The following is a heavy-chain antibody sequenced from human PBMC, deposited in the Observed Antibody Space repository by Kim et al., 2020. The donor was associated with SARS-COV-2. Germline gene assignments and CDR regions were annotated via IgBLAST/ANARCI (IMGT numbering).Heavy chain of an antibody. V-gene: IGHV5-10-1*01. CDR2: IDPSDSYT. Sequence: GESLKISCKGSGYSFTSYWISWVRQMPGKGLEWMGRIDPSDSYTNYSPSFQGHVTISADKSISTAYLQWSSLKASDTAMYYCARGGGYTAPVGETNWFDPWGQGTLVTVSS. D-gene: IGHD2-2*02. CDR3: ARGGGYTAPVGETNWFDP. J-gene: IGHJ5*02. CDR1: GYSFTSYW.